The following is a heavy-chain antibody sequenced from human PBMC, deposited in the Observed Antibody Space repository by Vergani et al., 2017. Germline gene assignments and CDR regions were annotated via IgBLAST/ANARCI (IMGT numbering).Heavy chain of an antibody. CDR2: IYVSGIT. J-gene: IGHJ3*01. V-gene: IGHV4-61*02. Sequence: QVQLQESGPGLVKPSQTLSLTCTVFGASINNDFYYWHWIRQPAGKGLEWIARIYVSGITDYNSSLQSRVSMSVDTSKNQFSLTLTSVTAADTAVYYCARDNKQLRPRAFDLWDQGTMVTVSS. CDR1: GASINNDFYY. D-gene: IGHD4-23*01. CDR3: ARDNKQLRPRAFDL.